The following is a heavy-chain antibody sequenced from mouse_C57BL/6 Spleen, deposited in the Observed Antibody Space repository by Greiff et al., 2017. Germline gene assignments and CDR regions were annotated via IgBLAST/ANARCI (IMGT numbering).Heavy chain of an antibody. Sequence: QVQLQQPGAELVRPGSSVKLSCKASGYTFTSYWMHWVKQRPIQGLEWIGNIDPSDSETHYNQKFKDKATLTVDKSSSTAYMQLSSLTSEDSAVYYCASECYYAMDYWGQGTSVTVSS. CDR3: ASECYYAMDY. CDR1: GYTFTSYW. J-gene: IGHJ4*01. CDR2: IDPSDSET. V-gene: IGHV1-52*01.